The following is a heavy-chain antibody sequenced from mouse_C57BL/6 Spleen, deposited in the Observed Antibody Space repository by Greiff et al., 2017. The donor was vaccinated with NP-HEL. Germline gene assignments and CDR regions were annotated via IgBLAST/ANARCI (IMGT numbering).Heavy chain of an antibody. V-gene: IGHV1-54*01. CDR3: ARGATRYFDY. Sequence: QVQLQQSGAELVRPGTSVKVSCKASGYAFTNYLIEWVKQRPGQGLEWIGVINPGSGGTNYNEKFKGKATLTADKSSSTAYMQLSSLTSEDSAVYFCARGATRYFDYWGQGTTLTVSS. D-gene: IGHD3-1*01. CDR1: GYAFTNYL. J-gene: IGHJ2*01. CDR2: INPGSGGT.